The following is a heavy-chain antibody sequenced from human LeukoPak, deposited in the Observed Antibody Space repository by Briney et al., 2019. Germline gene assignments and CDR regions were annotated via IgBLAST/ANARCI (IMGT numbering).Heavy chain of an antibody. J-gene: IGHJ4*02. CDR2: IYYSGST. CDR3: ARRYCSGTSCYHIDY. V-gene: IGHV4-59*08. CDR1: GGSISSYY. D-gene: IGHD2-2*01. Sequence: PSETLSLTCTVSGGSISSYYWSWIRQPPGKGLEWIGYIYYSGSTNYNPSLKSRVTISVDTSKNQFSLKLSSVTAADTAVYYCARRYCSGTSCYHIDYWGQGTLVTVSS.